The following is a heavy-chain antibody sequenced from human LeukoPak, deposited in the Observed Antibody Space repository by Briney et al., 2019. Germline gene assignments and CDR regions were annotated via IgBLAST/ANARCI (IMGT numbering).Heavy chain of an antibody. CDR2: IHYSGRT. J-gene: IGHJ4*02. V-gene: IGHV4-31*03. CDR1: GGSINNNNYY. Sequence: SQTLSLTCTVSGGSINNNNYYCNWIRQHPGRGLEWIGYIHYSGRTFYNPSLKSRLTISVDTSNNQFSLRLTSVTAADTSVYFCGGGPEVRYCGATGCLYFESWGQGTQVTVSS. D-gene: IGHD2-21*01. CDR3: GGGPEVRYCGATGCLYFES.